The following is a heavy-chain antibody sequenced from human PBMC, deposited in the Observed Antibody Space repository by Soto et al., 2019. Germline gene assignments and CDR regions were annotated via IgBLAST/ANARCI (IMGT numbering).Heavy chain of an antibody. D-gene: IGHD2-2*01. V-gene: IGHV4-4*07. Sequence: SETLSLTCTVSGGSISSYYWSWIRQPAGKGLEWIGRIYTSGSTNYNPSLKSRVTMSVDTSKNQFSLKLSSVTAADTAVYYCAREGSSTREDYYYYGMDVWGQGTTVTVSS. CDR3: AREGSSTREDYYYYGMDV. J-gene: IGHJ6*02. CDR2: IYTSGST. CDR1: GGSISSYY.